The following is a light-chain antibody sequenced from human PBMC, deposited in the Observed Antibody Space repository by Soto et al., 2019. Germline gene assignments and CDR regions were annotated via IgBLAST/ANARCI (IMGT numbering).Light chain of an antibody. V-gene: IGKV3-20*01. J-gene: IGKJ1*01. CDR2: AAS. CDR3: QQYGSSPRT. CDR1: QSVRSSY. Sequence: EIMLTQSPATVALSPGESATLSCRASQSVRSSYLAWYQQTPGQTPRLLIYAASSRATGIPDRFSGSGSGTDFSLTISRLEAEDFAVYYCQQYGSSPRTFGQGTKVDIK.